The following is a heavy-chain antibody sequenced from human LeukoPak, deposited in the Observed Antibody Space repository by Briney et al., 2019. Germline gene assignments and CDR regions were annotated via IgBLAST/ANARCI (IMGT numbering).Heavy chain of an antibody. J-gene: IGHJ4*02. Sequence: PGRSLRLSCAASGLTLSSFGMHWVRQAPGKGLEWVAVIWYDGSNKYYADSVKGRFTISRDNSKNTLYLQMNSLRAEDTAVYYCARELPPVVTYYFDYWGQGTLVTVSS. V-gene: IGHV3-33*01. CDR1: GLTLSSFG. D-gene: IGHD3-22*01. CDR2: IWYDGSNK. CDR3: ARELPPVVTYYFDY.